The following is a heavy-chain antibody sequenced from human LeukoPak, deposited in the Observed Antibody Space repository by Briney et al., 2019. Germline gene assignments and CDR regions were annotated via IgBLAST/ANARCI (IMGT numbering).Heavy chain of an antibody. CDR2: ISGSGGST. V-gene: IGHV3-23*01. CDR1: GFTFSSYA. J-gene: IGHJ4*02. D-gene: IGHD3-10*01. Sequence: GSLRLSCAASGFTFSSYAMSWVRQAPGKGLEWVSAISGSGGSTYYADSVKGRFTISRDNSKNTVYLQMNSLRAEDTAVYYCAKGPRTVRFGDRHKGMFDYWGQGTLVTVSS. CDR3: AKGPRTVRFGDRHKGMFDY.